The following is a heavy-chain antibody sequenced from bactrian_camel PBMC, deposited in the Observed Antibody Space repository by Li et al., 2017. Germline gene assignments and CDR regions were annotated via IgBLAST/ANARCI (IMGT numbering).Heavy chain of an antibody. J-gene: IGHJ4*01. CDR3: AAPGYGGSWCSLGNILEYTY. V-gene: IGHV3S53*01. CDR1: SSTYC. CDR2: IDTYGRM. Sequence: HVQLVESGGGSVLAGGSLRLSCGYTSSTYCMAWFRQAPGKEREGVAAIDTYGRMTYADSVKGRFTISKDNAKSTVYLQMNSLKPEDTAMYYCAAPGYGGSWCSLGNILEYTYCGQGTQVTVS. D-gene: IGHD6*01.